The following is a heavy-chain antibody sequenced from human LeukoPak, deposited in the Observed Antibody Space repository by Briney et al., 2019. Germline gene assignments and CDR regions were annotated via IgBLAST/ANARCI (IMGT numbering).Heavy chain of an antibody. CDR2: FDPEDGET. Sequence: ASVKVSCKVSGYTLTELSMHWVRQAPGKGLEWMGGFDPEDGETIYAQKFQGRVTMTEDTSTDTAYMELSSLRSEDTAVYYCATTPRCVGCGRGAQQWLVRDAFDIWGQGTMVTVSS. CDR3: ATTPRCVGCGRGAQQWLVRDAFDI. V-gene: IGHV1-24*01. J-gene: IGHJ3*02. D-gene: IGHD6-19*01. CDR1: GYTLTELS.